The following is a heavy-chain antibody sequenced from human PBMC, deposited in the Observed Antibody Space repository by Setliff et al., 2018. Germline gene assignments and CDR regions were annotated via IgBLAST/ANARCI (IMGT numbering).Heavy chain of an antibody. CDR3: ARALLWFGEGMDV. CDR1: GGSISHHY. CDR2: MYNSGNT. Sequence: SETLSLTCTVSGGSISHHYWSWIRQPPGKGLEWVGYMYNSGNTSYNPSLRRRVAISVDKSKNQFSLKLSSVTAADTAVYYCARALLWFGEGMDVWGKGTTVTVSS. V-gene: IGHV4-59*11. J-gene: IGHJ6*03. D-gene: IGHD3-10*01.